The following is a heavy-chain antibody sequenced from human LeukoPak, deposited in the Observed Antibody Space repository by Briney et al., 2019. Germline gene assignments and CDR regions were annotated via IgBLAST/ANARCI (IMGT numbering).Heavy chain of an antibody. CDR3: AGVFWQSGGYFDY. J-gene: IGHJ4*02. CDR1: GDSVASGTSY. Sequence: SETLSLTCTVSGDSVASGTSYWSWIRQPAGKGLEWIGRVYPSGSTDYNPSVKSRLSISIDTSKNQFSLDLTSITAADTAVYYCAGVFWQSGGYFDYWGQGILVTVSS. CDR2: VYPSGST. D-gene: IGHD2-15*01. V-gene: IGHV4-61*02.